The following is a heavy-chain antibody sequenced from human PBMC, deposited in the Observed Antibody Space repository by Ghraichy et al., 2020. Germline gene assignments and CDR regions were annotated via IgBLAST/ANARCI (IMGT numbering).Heavy chain of an antibody. CDR3: ARRYSSSWYFDY. J-gene: IGHJ4*02. CDR2: IYSSGSA. CDR1: GGSISSYY. Sequence: ESLNISCTVSGGSISSYYWGWIRQPPGKGLEWIGYIYSSGSANYNPSLKSRVTISVDTSKKQFSLKLNSVTAADTAVYYCARRYSSSWYFDYWGQGTLVNVS. V-gene: IGHV4-59*01. D-gene: IGHD6-13*01.